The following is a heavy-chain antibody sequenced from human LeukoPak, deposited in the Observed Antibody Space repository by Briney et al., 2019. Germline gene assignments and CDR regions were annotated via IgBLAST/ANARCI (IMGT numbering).Heavy chain of an antibody. CDR3: AKTVSGTLNSSGY. Sequence: GGSLRLSCAASGFTFSSHVMTWVRQAPGKGLEWVSVISGSGGSTYYADSVKGRFTISRDNSKNTLYLQMNSLRAEDTAVYYCAKTVSGTLNSSGYWGQGTLVTVSS. J-gene: IGHJ4*02. CDR1: GFTFSSHV. CDR2: ISGSGGST. D-gene: IGHD1-20*01. V-gene: IGHV3-23*01.